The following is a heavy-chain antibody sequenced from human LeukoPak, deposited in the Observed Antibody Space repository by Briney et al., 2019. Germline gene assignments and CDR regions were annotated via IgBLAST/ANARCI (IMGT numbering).Heavy chain of an antibody. CDR2: INAGNGNT. V-gene: IGHV1-3*01. CDR3: ATKGPVNWFDP. Sequence: ASVKVSCKASGYTFTSYAMHWVRQAPGQRLEWMGWINAGNGNTKYSQKFQGRVTITRDTSASTAYMELSSLRSDDTAVYYCATKGPVNWFDPWGQGTLVTVSS. J-gene: IGHJ5*02. CDR1: GYTFTSYA.